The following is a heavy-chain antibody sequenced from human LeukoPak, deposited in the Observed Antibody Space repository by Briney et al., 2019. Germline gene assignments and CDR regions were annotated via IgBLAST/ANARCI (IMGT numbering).Heavy chain of an antibody. D-gene: IGHD3-10*01. CDR3: ASGSMVRGVIIRD. V-gene: IGHV4-59*11. Sequence: PSETLSLTCTVSRGSISSHYWSWIRQPPGKGLEWIGYIYYSGSTNYNPSLKSRVTISVDTSKNQFSLKLSSVTAADTAVYYCASGSMVRGVIIRDWGQGTLVTVSS. J-gene: IGHJ4*02. CDR2: IYYSGST. CDR1: RGSISSHY.